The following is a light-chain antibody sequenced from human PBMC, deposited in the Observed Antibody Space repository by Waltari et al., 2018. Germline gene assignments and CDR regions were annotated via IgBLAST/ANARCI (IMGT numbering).Light chain of an antibody. CDR3: QQRSNWPYT. J-gene: IGKJ2*01. Sequence: SCSGSQTVRSYVAWYQQKPGQAPRLLIFVASSRATGIPAKFSGSGSGTDFTLTVSNLEPEDFAVYYCQQRSNWPYTFGQGTRVEIK. CDR2: VAS. CDR1: QTVRSY. V-gene: IGKV3-11*01.